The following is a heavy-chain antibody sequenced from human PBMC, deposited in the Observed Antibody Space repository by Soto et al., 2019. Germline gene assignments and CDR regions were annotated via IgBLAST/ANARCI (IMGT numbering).Heavy chain of an antibody. CDR3: ARDRRYFDWLMFDY. CDR1: GGSISSYY. V-gene: IGHV4-59*01. D-gene: IGHD3-9*01. Sequence: SETLSLTCTVSGGSISSYYWSWIRRPPGKGLEWIGYIYYSGSTNYNPSLKSRVTISVDTSKNEFSLKLSSVTAADTAVYYCARDRRYFDWLMFDYCGQGTLVTVS. CDR2: IYYSGST. J-gene: IGHJ4*02.